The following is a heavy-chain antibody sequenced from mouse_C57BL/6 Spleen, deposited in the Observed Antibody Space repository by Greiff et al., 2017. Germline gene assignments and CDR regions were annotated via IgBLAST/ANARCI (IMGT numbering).Heavy chain of an antibody. CDR2: INYDGSST. J-gene: IGHJ2*01. CDR3: ARGWDLDY. D-gene: IGHD4-1*01. CDR1: GFTFSDYY. V-gene: IGHV5-16*01. Sequence: EVKLVESEGGLVQPGSSMKLSCTASGFTFSDYYMAWVRQVPEKGLEWVANINYDGSSTYYLDSLKSRFIISRDNAKNILYLQMSCLKSEDTATYYCARGWDLDYWGQGTTLTVSS.